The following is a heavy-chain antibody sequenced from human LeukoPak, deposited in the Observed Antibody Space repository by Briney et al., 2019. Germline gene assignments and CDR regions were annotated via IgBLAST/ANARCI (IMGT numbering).Heavy chain of an antibody. CDR2: IKQDGSEK. CDR3: AREGITIFGVVIIREYYFDY. Sequence: PGGSLRLSCAASGFTFSSYWMSWVRQAPEKGLEWVANIKQDGSEKYYVDSVKGRFTISRDNAKNSLYLQMNSLRAEDTAVYYCAREGITIFGVVIIREYYFDYWGQGTLVTVSS. V-gene: IGHV3-7*01. J-gene: IGHJ4*02. CDR1: GFTFSSYW. D-gene: IGHD3-3*01.